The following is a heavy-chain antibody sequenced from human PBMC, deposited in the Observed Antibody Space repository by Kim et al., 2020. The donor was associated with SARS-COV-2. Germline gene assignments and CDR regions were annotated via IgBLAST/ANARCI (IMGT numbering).Heavy chain of an antibody. CDR2: T. J-gene: IGHJ4*02. D-gene: IGHD7-27*01. V-gene: IGHV5-51*01. CDR3: ARHANWGSMDY. Sequence: TRYSPSFQGQVTISADKSISTAYLQWSSLKASDTAMYYCARHANWGSMDYWGQGTLVTVSS.